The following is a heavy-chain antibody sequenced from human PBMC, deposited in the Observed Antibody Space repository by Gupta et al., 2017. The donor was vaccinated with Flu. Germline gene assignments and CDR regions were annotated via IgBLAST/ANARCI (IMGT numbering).Heavy chain of an antibody. CDR2: IWYDGSNK. D-gene: IGHD2-15*01. CDR3: ARDYCSGGSCYFHYYYGMDV. V-gene: IGHV3-33*01. J-gene: IGHJ6*02. Sequence: QVQLVESGGGVVQPGRSLRLSCAASGFTFSSYGMHWVRQAPGKGLEWVAVIWYDGSNKHYADSVKGRFTIARDNSKNTLYLQMNSLRAEDTAVYYCARDYCSGGSCYFHYYYGMDVWGQGTTVTVSS. CDR1: GFTFSSYG.